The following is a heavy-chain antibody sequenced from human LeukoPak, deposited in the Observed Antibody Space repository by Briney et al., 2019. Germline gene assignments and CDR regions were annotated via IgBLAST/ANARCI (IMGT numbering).Heavy chain of an antibody. CDR1: GGTFSSYA. CDR2: IIPILGIA. D-gene: IGHD3-22*01. J-gene: IGHJ4*02. CDR3: ARAGTEYYYDSSGYPDY. Sequence: SVKVSCKASGGTFSSYAISWVRQAPGQGLEWMGRIIPILGIANYAQKSQGRVTITADKSTSTAYMELSSLRSEDTAVYYCARAGTEYYYDSSGYPDYWGQGTLVTVSS. V-gene: IGHV1-69*04.